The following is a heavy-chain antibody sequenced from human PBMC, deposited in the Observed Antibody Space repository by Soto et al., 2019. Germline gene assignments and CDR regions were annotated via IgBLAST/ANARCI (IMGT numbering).Heavy chain of an antibody. V-gene: IGHV1-46*01. Sequence: QVQLVQSGAEVKKPGASVKVSCKASGYTFTSYYMHWVRQAPGQGLEWMGIINPSGGSTSYAQKFQGRVTMTRETSTSTVYMELSSLRSEDTAVYYCARDGRTSIHSSSGDYGMDVWGQGTTVTVSS. D-gene: IGHD6-6*01. CDR1: GYTFTSYY. CDR3: ARDGRTSIHSSSGDYGMDV. J-gene: IGHJ6*02. CDR2: INPSGGST.